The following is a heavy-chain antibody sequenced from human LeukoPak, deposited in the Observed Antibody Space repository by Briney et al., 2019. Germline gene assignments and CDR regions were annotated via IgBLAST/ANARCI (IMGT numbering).Heavy chain of an antibody. J-gene: IGHJ5*02. CDR2: ISAYNGNT. D-gene: IGHD5-24*01. Sequence: ASVKVSCKASGYTFTSHGISWVRQAPGQGLEWMGWISAYNGNTNYAQKLRGRVTMTTDTSTSTAYMELRSLRSDDTAVYYCAREQDGIYWFDPWGQGTLVTVSS. V-gene: IGHV1-18*01. CDR1: GYTFTSHG. CDR3: AREQDGIYWFDP.